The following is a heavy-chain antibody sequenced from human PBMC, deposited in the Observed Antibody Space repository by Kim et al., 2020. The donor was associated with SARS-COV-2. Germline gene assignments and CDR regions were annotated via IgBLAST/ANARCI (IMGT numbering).Heavy chain of an antibody. J-gene: IGHJ6*02. V-gene: IGHV1-69*13. Sequence: SVNVSCKASGGTFSSYAISWVRQAPGQGLEWMGGIITIFGTANYAQKFQGRVTITADESTSTAYMELSSLRSEDTAVYYCARDLRYYYYYGMDVWGQGTTVTVSS. CDR1: GGTFSSYA. CDR3: ARDLRYYYYYGMDV. CDR2: IITIFGTA.